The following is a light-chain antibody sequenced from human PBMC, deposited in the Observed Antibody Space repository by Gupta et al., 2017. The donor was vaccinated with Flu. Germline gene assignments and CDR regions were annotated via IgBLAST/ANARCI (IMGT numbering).Light chain of an antibody. V-gene: IGKV1-5*03. CDR1: QSFSIC. CDR2: KAS. CDR3: QQDNSFPYT. Sequence: DIHIPQSPSTLSSSVGERLTITGRASQSFSICFACCLQRPRTTPHLLIFKASSVKPRAPSRCSGGGGRTEFTLTSTHQQDDDVAVYRWQQDNSFPYTFGQGTKLEI. J-gene: IGKJ2*01.